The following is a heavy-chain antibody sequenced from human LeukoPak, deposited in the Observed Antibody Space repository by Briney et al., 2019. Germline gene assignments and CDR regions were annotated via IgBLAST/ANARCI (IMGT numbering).Heavy chain of an antibody. CDR2: SYPGDSDA. CDR1: GYSFTSYW. J-gene: IGHJ4*02. V-gene: IGHV5-51*01. D-gene: IGHD5-18*01. Sequence: GESLKISCKGSGYSFTSYWIGWVRQMPGKGLEWMGISYPGDSDARYSPSFQGQVTISADKSISTAYLQWSSLKASDTAMYYCARRQLWSQIDYWGQGTLVTVSS. CDR3: ARRQLWSQIDY.